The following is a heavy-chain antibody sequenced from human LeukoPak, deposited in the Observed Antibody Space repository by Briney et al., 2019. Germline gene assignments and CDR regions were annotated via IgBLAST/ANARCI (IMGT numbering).Heavy chain of an antibody. J-gene: IGHJ4*02. D-gene: IGHD1-26*01. CDR2: ISGSGGST. CDR3: AREVGGRYDY. Sequence: GGSLRLSCAASGFTFSSYAMSWVRQAPGKGLEWVSAISGSGGSTYFADSVKGRFTISRDNAKNSLYLQMNSLRAEDTAVYYCAREVGGRYDYWGQGTLVTVSS. CDR1: GFTFSSYA. V-gene: IGHV3-23*01.